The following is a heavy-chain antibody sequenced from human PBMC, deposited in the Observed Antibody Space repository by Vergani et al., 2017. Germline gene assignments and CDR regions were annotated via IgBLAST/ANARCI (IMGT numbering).Heavy chain of an antibody. D-gene: IGHD6-19*01. V-gene: IGHV3-23*03. Sequence: EVQLLESGGGLVQPGGSLRLSCAASGFTFSSYAMSWVRQAPGKGLEWVSVIYSGGSTYYADSVKGRFTISRDNSKNTLYLQMNSLRAEDTAVYYCARETSSGWPYYYYYGMDVWGQGP. CDR1: GFTFSSYA. J-gene: IGHJ6*02. CDR3: ARETSSGWPYYYYYGMDV. CDR2: IYSGGST.